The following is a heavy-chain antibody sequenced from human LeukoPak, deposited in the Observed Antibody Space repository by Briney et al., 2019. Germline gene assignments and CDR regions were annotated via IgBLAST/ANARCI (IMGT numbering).Heavy chain of an antibody. V-gene: IGHV4-38-2*02. Sequence: SETLSLTCTVSGGSISSYYWGWIRQPPGKGLEWIGSIYHSGSTYYNPSLKSRVTISVDTSKNQFSLKLSSVTAADTAVYYCARAYGSGSYTLDPWGQGTLVTVSS. CDR1: GGSISSYY. CDR3: ARAYGSGSYTLDP. J-gene: IGHJ5*02. CDR2: IYHSGST. D-gene: IGHD3-10*01.